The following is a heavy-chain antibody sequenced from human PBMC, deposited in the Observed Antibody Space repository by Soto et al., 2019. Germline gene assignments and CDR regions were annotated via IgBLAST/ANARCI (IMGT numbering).Heavy chain of an antibody. CDR2: ISGSGGRT. CDR3: ARDHVGDYGALGGFDY. J-gene: IGHJ4*02. V-gene: IGHV3-23*01. D-gene: IGHD4-17*01. Sequence: EVQLLESGGGLVQPGGSLRLSCAASGSTLTRDAMNWVRQAPGKGLEWVSLISGSGGRTYYADSVKGRFTISIDDSKNPLYLQMNSMRAEDTAVYYGARDHVGDYGALGGFDYWGQGTLVTVSS. CDR1: GSTLTRDA.